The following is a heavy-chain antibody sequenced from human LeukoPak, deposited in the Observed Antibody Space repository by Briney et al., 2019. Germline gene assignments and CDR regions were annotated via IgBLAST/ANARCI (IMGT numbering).Heavy chain of an antibody. CDR2: ISYDGSNK. CDR3: ASLPFDSSGYYLATNSVKLDY. D-gene: IGHD3-22*01. V-gene: IGHV3-30*04. CDR1: GFTFSSYA. Sequence: QPGRSLRLSCAASGFTFSSYAMHWVRQAPGKGLEWVAVISYDGSNKYYADSVKGRFTISRDNSKNTLYLQMNSLRAEDTAVYYCASLPFDSSGYYLATNSVKLDYWGQGTLVTVSS. J-gene: IGHJ4*02.